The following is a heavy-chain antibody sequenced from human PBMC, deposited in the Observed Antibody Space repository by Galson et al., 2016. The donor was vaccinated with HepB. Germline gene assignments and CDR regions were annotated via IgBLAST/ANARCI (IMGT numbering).Heavy chain of an antibody. Sequence: SLRLSCAASGFTFSSHAMSWVRQAPGKGLEWVSTTSGSSYTTYYADSVKGRFTISRDNSKNPLFLQMNRLRGEDTAVYYCVKRSQWLEFWGQGTLVTVSS. CDR2: TSGSSYTT. CDR1: GFTFSSHA. J-gene: IGHJ4*02. D-gene: IGHD6-19*01. V-gene: IGHV3-23*01. CDR3: VKRSQWLEF.